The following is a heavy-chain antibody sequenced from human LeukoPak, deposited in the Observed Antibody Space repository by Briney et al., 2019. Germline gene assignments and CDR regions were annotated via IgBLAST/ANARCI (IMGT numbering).Heavy chain of an antibody. Sequence: GGSLRLSCAASGFTFSSYGMHWVRQAPGKGLEWVANIKVDGSEKYYVDAVKGRFTISRDNARNSLYLQMNSLRAEDTAVYYCARAAHYYDSGGFLPEAFDVWGQGTVVTVSS. CDR2: IKVDGSEK. V-gene: IGHV3-7*01. J-gene: IGHJ3*01. CDR3: ARAAHYYDSGGFLPEAFDV. D-gene: IGHD3-22*01. CDR1: GFTFSSYG.